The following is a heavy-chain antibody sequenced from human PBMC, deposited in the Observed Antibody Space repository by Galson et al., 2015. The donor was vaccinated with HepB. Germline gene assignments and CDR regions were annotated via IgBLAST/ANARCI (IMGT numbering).Heavy chain of an antibody. CDR3: ASPFCTGGSCYPLWY. D-gene: IGHD2-15*01. CDR2: IYSGGAT. V-gene: IGHV3-53*01. Sequence: SLRLSCAASGFTVSNTYMNWVRQAPGKGLEWVSVIYSGGATYYADSVKGRFTISRDKSKNTLYLHVNNLRAEDTAVYYCASPFCTGGSCYPLWYWGQGTLVTVSS. CDR1: GFTVSNTY. J-gene: IGHJ4*02.